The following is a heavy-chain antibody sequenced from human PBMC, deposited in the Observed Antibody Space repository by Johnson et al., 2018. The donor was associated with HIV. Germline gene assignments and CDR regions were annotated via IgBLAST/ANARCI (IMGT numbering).Heavy chain of an antibody. V-gene: IGHV3-30-3*01. Sequence: QVQVVESGGGLVKPGGSLRLSCAASGFTFSAYYMSWIRQAPGKGLEWVACISYDGSNKYYADSVKGRFPISRDNSKNTRYLQMNSLKTEDTAVYYCTTGLYWNDAFDIWGQGTMVTVSS. CDR2: ISYDGSNK. CDR1: GFTFSAYY. J-gene: IGHJ3*02. CDR3: TTGLYWNDAFDI. D-gene: IGHD1-1*01.